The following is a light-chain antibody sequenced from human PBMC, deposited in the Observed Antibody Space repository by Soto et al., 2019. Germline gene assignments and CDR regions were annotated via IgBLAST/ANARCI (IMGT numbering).Light chain of an antibody. CDR2: TAS. CDR3: LQLKLYPLT. V-gene: IGKV1-9*01. Sequence: IQLTQSPSSLSASVGDRVAITCRASEGISSYLAWYQEKPGKVPKLLIDTASTLQNGVPSRFSGSGSGTDFTLTISSLQPEDFATYYCLQLKLYPLTFGGGTMV. CDR1: EGISSY. J-gene: IGKJ4*01.